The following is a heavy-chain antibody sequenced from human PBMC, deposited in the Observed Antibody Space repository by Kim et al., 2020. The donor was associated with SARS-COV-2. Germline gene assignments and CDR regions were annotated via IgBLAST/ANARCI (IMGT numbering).Heavy chain of an antibody. D-gene: IGHD6-19*01. J-gene: IGHJ4*02. V-gene: IGHV3-33*01. CDR2: IWYDGSNK. Sequence: GGSLRLSCAASGFTFSSYGMHWVRQAPGKGLEWLAVIWYDGSNKYYADSVKGRFTISRDNSKNTLYLQMNSLRAEDTAVYYCARRGSGWWGYFDYWGQGTLVTVSS. CDR1: GFTFSSYG. CDR3: ARRGSGWWGYFDY.